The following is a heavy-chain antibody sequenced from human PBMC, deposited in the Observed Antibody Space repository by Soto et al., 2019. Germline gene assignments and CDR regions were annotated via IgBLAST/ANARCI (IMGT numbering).Heavy chain of an antibody. CDR3: ARSRSGAVDAAFDF. Sequence: GSSLRLSCAASGFPFRSYAIHCVLQAPGKGLEWVAVISRDGSNKYYVDSVKGRFTMSRDNSKDTVYLQMNSLRDEDSAMFYCARSRSGAVDAAFDFWGQGTLVTVSS. J-gene: IGHJ4*02. CDR2: ISRDGSNK. CDR1: GFPFRSYA. D-gene: IGHD3-10*01. V-gene: IGHV3-30*04.